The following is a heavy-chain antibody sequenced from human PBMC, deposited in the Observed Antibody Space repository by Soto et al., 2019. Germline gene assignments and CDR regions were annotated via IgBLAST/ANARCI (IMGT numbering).Heavy chain of an antibody. V-gene: IGHV3-23*01. CDR1: GFTFSIYG. Sequence: EVQLLESGGDLVQPGGSLRLSCAASGFTFSIYGMTWVRQAPGKGLEWDSYITGCGGGAYYADSVKGRFTISRDNSKSTLYLQMDSLRDDDRAIYYCAREIRVAGRRNYFDYWGQGTLVTVSS. CDR3: AREIRVAGRRNYFDY. D-gene: IGHD6-19*01. J-gene: IGHJ4*02. CDR2: ITGCGGGA.